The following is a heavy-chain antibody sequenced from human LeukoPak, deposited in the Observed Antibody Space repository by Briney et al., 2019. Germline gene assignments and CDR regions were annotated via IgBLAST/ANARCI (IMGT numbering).Heavy chain of an antibody. J-gene: IGHJ4*02. D-gene: IGHD5-18*01. CDR3: ASPLSLSGYSYGYEY. Sequence: PGRSLRLSCAASGFTFSSYAMHWVRQAPGKGLEWVAVISYDGSNKYYADSVKGRFTISRDNSKNTLYLQMNSLRAEDTAVYYCASPLSLSGYSYGYEYWGQGTLVTVSS. CDR2: ISYDGSNK. V-gene: IGHV3-30*04. CDR1: GFTFSSYA.